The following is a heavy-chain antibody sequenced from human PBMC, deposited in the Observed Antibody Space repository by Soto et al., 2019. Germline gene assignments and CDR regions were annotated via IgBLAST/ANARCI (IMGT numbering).Heavy chain of an antibody. V-gene: IGHV1-8*01. CDR2: MNPNSGNT. Sequence: ASVKVSCKASGYTFTSYDINWVRQATGQGLEWMGWMNPNSGNTGYAQKFQGRVTMTRNTSISTAYMELSSLRSEDTAVYYCARGLKFSARYINTFDYWGQETLVTVSS. CDR1: GYTFTSYD. J-gene: IGHJ4*02. D-gene: IGHD3-10*01. CDR3: ARGLKFSARYINTFDY.